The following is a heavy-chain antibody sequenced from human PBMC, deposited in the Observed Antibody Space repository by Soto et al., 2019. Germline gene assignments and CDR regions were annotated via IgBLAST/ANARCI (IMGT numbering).Heavy chain of an antibody. Sequence: QVQLLQSGAEVKKPGASVKVSCKASGYTFTGYYMHWGRQAPGQGLEWMGWIYPNSGGTNYGQKFQGRVTMTRDTSISTAYMELSRLRSDDTSVYYCAGDTAMFLGFDYWGQGTLVTVSS. V-gene: IGHV1-2*02. CDR3: AGDTAMFLGFDY. J-gene: IGHJ4*02. CDR2: IYPNSGGT. CDR1: GYTFTGYY. D-gene: IGHD5-18*01.